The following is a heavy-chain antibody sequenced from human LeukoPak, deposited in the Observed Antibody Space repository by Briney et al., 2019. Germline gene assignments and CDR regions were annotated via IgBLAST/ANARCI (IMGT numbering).Heavy chain of an antibody. CDR1: GYIFTGYY. CDR2: INPNSGGT. D-gene: IGHD1-26*01. V-gene: IGHV1-2*06. J-gene: IGHJ6*03. Sequence: ASVKVSCKASGYIFTGYYMHWVRQAPGQGLEWMGRINPNSGGTNYAQKFQGRVTMTRDTSISTAYMELSRLRSDDTAVYYCAREGGSHYYYYYYMDVWGKGTTVTVSS. CDR3: AREGGSHYYYYYYMDV.